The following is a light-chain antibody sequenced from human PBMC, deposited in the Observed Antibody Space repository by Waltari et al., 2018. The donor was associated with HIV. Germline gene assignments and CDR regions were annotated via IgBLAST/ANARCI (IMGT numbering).Light chain of an antibody. J-gene: IGKJ2*01. V-gene: IGKV4-1*01. CDR1: QGVLYSSNNRNY. CDR3: QQYYSTPPYT. CDR2: WAS. Sequence: DIVMTQSPDPLAVSLGERATITCKSSQGVLYSSNNRNYLAWYQQKTGQPPKLLIYWASTRESGVPDRFSGSGSGTDFSLTISSLQAEDVAVYYCQQYYSTPPYTFGQGTKLEMK.